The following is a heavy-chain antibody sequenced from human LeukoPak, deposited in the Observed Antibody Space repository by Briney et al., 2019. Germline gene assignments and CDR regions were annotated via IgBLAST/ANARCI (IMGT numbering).Heavy chain of an antibody. CDR3: AREGSSGWYTSAFDI. CDR2: MSSGDPTI. J-gene: IGHJ3*02. CDR1: GFRFRDHY. D-gene: IGHD6-13*01. Sequence: GGSLRLSCAVSGFRFRDHYMSWVRQSPERGLEWLAYMSSGDPTINYADSVKGRFTISRDESKNEVYLQMDSLRAEDTAVYYCAREGSSGWYTSAFDIWGQGTLVAVSS. V-gene: IGHV3-11*01.